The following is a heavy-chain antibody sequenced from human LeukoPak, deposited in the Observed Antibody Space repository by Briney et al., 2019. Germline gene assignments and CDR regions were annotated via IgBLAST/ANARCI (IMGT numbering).Heavy chain of an antibody. CDR1: GYSFTTYW. V-gene: IGHV5-51*01. CDR3: ARWVTADRGKKDAFDI. Sequence: GESLKISCTASGYSFTTYWIGWVRQMPGKGLEWMGIIYPGDSDTRYSPSFQGQVTISADKSISTAYLQWSSLKASDTAIYHCARWVTADRGKKDAFDIWGQGTMVTVYS. CDR2: IYPGDSDT. D-gene: IGHD2-21*02. J-gene: IGHJ3*02.